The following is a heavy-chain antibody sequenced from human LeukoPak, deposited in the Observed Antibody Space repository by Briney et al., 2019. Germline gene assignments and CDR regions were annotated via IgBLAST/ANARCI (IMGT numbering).Heavy chain of an antibody. J-gene: IGHJ5*02. D-gene: IGHD4-23*01. Sequence: GGSLRLSCAASGFTFSSYTMNWVRQAPGKGLEWVSYISSSSSTIYYADSVEGRFTISRDNAKNSLYLQMNSLRAEDTAVYYCARAGYGGSTTGWFDPWSQGTLVTASS. CDR2: ISSSSSTI. CDR3: ARAGYGGSTTGWFDP. V-gene: IGHV3-48*04. CDR1: GFTFSSYT.